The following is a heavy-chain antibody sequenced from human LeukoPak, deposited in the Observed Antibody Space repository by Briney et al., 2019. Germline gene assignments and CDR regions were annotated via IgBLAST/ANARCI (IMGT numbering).Heavy chain of an antibody. D-gene: IGHD7-27*01. CDR2: IIPILGIA. CDR3: ARDPGGPSGWGHTNDDAFGI. Sequence: GSSVKVSCKASGGTFSSYTISWVRQAPGQGLEWMGRIIPILGIANYAQKFQGRVTITADKSTSTAYMELSSLRSEDTAVYYCARDPGGPSGWGHTNDDAFGIWGQGTMVTVSS. V-gene: IGHV1-69*04. CDR1: GGTFSSYT. J-gene: IGHJ3*02.